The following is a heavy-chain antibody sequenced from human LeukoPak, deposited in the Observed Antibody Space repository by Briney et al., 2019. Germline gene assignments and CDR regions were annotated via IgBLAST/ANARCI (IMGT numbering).Heavy chain of an antibody. V-gene: IGHV3-7*04. J-gene: IGHJ4*02. D-gene: IGHD2/OR15-2a*01. CDR1: GFTFSSFY. CDR3: ARDPSVLDYFDY. CDR2: IKEDGSEK. Sequence: PGGSLRPSCSASGFTFSSFYMSGVGQAPGKGREWVANIKEDGSEKYYVDSVKGRFTISRDNAKNSLYLQLNSLRAEDTAVYYCARDPSVLDYFDYWGQGTLVTVSS.